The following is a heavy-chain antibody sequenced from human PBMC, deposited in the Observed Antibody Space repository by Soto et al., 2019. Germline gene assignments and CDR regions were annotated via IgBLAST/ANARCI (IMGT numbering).Heavy chain of an antibody. Sequence: GGSLRLSCAASGFTFSNYAMTWVRQAPGKGLEWVSGISSNGGTTFYAGSVRGRFVISRDNSRNTLYLQMNSLRAEDTAVYYCALRYCSRTTCPPLNSYFYMDVWGIGTTVTVSS. J-gene: IGHJ6*03. CDR1: GFTFSNYA. V-gene: IGHV3-23*01. D-gene: IGHD2-2*01. CDR3: ALRYCSRTTCPPLNSYFYMDV. CDR2: ISSNGGTT.